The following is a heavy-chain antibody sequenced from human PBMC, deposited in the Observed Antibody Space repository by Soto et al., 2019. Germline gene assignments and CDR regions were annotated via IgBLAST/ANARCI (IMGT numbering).Heavy chain of an antibody. CDR3: ARSQYYDYIWGSYPLYYFDY. CDR1: GFTFSDYY. V-gene: IGHV3-11*01. D-gene: IGHD3-16*01. CDR2: ISSSGSTI. Sequence: SLRLSCAASGFTFSDYYMSWIRQAPGKGLEWVSYISSSGSTIYYADSVKGRFTISRDNAKNSLYLQMNSLRAEDTAVYYCARSQYYDYIWGSYPLYYFDYWGQGTLVTVSS. J-gene: IGHJ4*02.